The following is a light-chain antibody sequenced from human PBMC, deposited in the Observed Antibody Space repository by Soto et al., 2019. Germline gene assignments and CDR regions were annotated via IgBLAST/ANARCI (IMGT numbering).Light chain of an antibody. CDR3: QQRSI. CDR2: DAS. V-gene: IGKV3-11*01. Sequence: EIVLTQSPATLSLSPGERATLSCRASQSVSRYLAWYQQKPGQAPRLLIYDASNRATGIPARFSGSGSGPDFTLTISSLEPEDFAVYYCQQRSIFGGGTKVEIK. CDR1: QSVSRY. J-gene: IGKJ4*01.